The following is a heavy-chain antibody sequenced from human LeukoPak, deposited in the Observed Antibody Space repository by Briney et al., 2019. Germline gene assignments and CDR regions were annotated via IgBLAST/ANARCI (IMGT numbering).Heavy chain of an antibody. J-gene: IGHJ5*02. Sequence: SETLSLTCTVSGGSISGDYWSWIRQPPGKGLEWIGYIYYSGSTNYNPSLKSRVTISVDTSKNQFSLKLRSLTAADTAVYYCARHVGYGNNWFDPWGQGTLVTVSS. V-gene: IGHV4-59*08. D-gene: IGHD5-18*01. CDR1: GGSISGDY. CDR2: IYYSGST. CDR3: ARHVGYGNNWFDP.